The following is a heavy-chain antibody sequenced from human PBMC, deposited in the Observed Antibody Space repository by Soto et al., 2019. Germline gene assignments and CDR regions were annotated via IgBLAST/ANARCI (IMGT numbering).Heavy chain of an antibody. Sequence: ASVKVSCKASGYTFTSYAMHWVRQAPGQRLGWMGWINAGNGNTKYSQKFQGRVTITRDTSASTAYMELSSLRSEDTAVYYCARDPYYDFWSGYYTPYVDYYGMDVWGQGTTVTVSS. CDR2: INAGNGNT. CDR1: GYTFTSYA. D-gene: IGHD3-3*01. CDR3: ARDPYYDFWSGYYTPYVDYYGMDV. V-gene: IGHV1-3*01. J-gene: IGHJ6*02.